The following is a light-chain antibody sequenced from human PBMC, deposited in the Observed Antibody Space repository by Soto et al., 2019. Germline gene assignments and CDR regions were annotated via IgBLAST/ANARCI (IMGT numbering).Light chain of an antibody. CDR3: SSYTSSSTPWV. V-gene: IGLV2-14*01. J-gene: IGLJ3*02. CDR1: SSDVGGYNY. Sequence: QSALTQPASVSGSPGQSINISCTGTSSDVGGYNYVSWYQQHPGKAPKFMIYEVSNRPSGVSNRFSGSKSGNTASLTISGLQAEDEAAYYCSSYTSSSTPWVFGGGTKLPS. CDR2: EVS.